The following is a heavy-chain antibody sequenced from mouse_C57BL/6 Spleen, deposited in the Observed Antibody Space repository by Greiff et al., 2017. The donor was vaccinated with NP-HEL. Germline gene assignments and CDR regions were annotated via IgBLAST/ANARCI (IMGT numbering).Heavy chain of an antibody. Sequence: QVQLQQPGAELVRPGSSVKLSCKASGYTFTSYWMHWVKQRPIQGLEWIGNIDPSDSETHYNQKFKDKATLTVDKSSSTAYMQLSSLTSEDSAVYYCARGEPLYYAMDYWGQGTSVTVSS. V-gene: IGHV1-52*01. J-gene: IGHJ4*01. CDR3: ARGEPLYYAMDY. CDR2: IDPSDSET. CDR1: GYTFTSYW.